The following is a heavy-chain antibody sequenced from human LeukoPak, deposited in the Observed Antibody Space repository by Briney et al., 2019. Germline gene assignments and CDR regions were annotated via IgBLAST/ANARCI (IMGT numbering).Heavy chain of an antibody. CDR3: ACGADIVVVPAAIDY. CDR1: GYTFTSYD. V-gene: IGHV1-8*02. J-gene: IGHJ4*02. Sequence: GASVKVSCKASGYTFTSYDINWVRQATGQGLEWMGWMNPNSGNTGYAQKFQGRVTMTRDTSISTAYMELSRLGSDDTAVYYCACGADIVVVPAAIDYWGQGTLVTVSS. D-gene: IGHD2-2*01. CDR2: MNPNSGNT.